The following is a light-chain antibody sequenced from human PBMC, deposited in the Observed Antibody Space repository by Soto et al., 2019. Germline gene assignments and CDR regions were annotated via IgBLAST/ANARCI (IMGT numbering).Light chain of an antibody. V-gene: IGLV2-8*01. CDR3: SSYAGSNNRYV. Sequence: QSALTQPPSASGSPGQSVTISCTGTSSDVGGYNFVSWYQQHPGKAPKLIIYEVSKRPSGVPDRFSGSKSGNTASLTVSGLQAEDEADYYCSSYAGSNNRYVFGTGTKSPS. CDR1: SSDVGGYNF. J-gene: IGLJ1*01. CDR2: EVS.